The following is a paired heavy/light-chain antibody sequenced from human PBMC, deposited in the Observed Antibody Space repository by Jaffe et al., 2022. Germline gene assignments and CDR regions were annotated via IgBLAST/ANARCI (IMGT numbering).Light chain of an antibody. Sequence: SYVLTQPPSVSVAPGQTARITCGGNNIGSKSVHWYQQKPGQAPVLVVYDDSDRPSGIPERFSGSNSGNTATLTISRVEAGDEADYYCQVWDSSSDHQVFGGGTKLTVL. J-gene: IGLJ2*01. CDR2: DDS. CDR1: NIGSKS. CDR3: QVWDSSSDHQV. V-gene: IGLV3-21*02.
Heavy chain of an antibody. J-gene: IGHJ5*02. V-gene: IGHV1-3*01. Sequence: QVQLVQSGAEVKKPGASVKVSCKASGYTFTSYAMHWVRQAPGQRLEWMGWINAGNGNTKYSQKFQGRVTITRDTSASTAYMELSSLRSEDTAVYYCARQDALDYIWGSYRYNFDNWFDPWGQGTLVTVSS. CDR2: INAGNGNT. CDR3: ARQDALDYIWGSYRYNFDNWFDP. D-gene: IGHD3-16*02. CDR1: GYTFTSYA.